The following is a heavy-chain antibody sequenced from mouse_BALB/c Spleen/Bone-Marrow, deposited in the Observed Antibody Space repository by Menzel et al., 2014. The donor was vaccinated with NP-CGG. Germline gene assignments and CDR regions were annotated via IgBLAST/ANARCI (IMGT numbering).Heavy chain of an antibody. CDR3: TFGNYDFDY. V-gene: IGHV1-80*01. D-gene: IGHD2-1*01. Sequence: VQLVESGAELVGPGSSVKISCKASGYAFSSYWMNWVKQRPGQGLEWIGQIYPGDGDTNYSGKFKGKATLTADESSSTAYMRLSSLTSGDSAVYFCTFGNYDFDYWGQGATLTVSS. J-gene: IGHJ2*01. CDR2: IYPGDGDT. CDR1: GYAFSSYW.